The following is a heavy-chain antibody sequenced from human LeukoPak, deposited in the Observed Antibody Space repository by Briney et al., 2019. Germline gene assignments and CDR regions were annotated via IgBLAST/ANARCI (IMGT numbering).Heavy chain of an antibody. CDR3: ARTPPIFGVAYYHFDY. V-gene: IGHV4-34*01. D-gene: IGHD3-3*01. CDR2: INHSGST. CDR1: GGSFSGYY. J-gene: IGHJ4*02. Sequence: SETLSLTCAVSGGSFSGYYWSWIRQPPGKGLEWIGEINHSGSTNYNPSLKSRVTISVDTSKNQFSLKLSFVTAADTAVYYCARTPPIFGVAYYHFDYWGQGTLVTVSS.